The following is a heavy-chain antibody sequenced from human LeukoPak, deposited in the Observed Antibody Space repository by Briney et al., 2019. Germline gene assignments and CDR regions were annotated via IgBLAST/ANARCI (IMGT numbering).Heavy chain of an antibody. D-gene: IGHD6-19*01. CDR3: ARGSKVAGTSPGVVPSATWDAFDI. CDR1: GYTLTELS. V-gene: IGHV1-24*01. J-gene: IGHJ3*02. Sequence: ASVKVSCKVSGYTLTELSMHWVRQAPGKGLEWMGGFDPEDGETIYAQKFQGRVTMTEDTSTDTAYMELSSLRSEDTAVYYCARGSKVAGTSPGVVPSATWDAFDIWGQGTMVTVSS. CDR2: FDPEDGET.